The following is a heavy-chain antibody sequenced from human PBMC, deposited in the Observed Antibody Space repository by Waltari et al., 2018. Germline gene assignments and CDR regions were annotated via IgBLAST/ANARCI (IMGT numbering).Heavy chain of an antibody. CDR3: ARGRELAYFDY. Sequence: QVQLQESGPGLVKPSEPLSLTCAVSGYSISSGYYWGWIRQPPGKGLEWIGSIYHSGSTYYNPSLKSRVTISVDTSKNQFSLKLSSVTAADTAVYYCARGRELAYFDYWGQGTLVTVSS. J-gene: IGHJ4*02. CDR1: GYSISSGYY. D-gene: IGHD1-26*01. V-gene: IGHV4-38-2*01. CDR2: IYHSGST.